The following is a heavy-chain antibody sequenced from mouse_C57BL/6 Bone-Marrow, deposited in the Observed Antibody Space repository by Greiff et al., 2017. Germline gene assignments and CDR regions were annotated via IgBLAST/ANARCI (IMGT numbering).Heavy chain of an antibody. V-gene: IGHV2-9*01. CDR1: GFSLTSSG. J-gene: IGHJ3*01. D-gene: IGHD2-2*01. CDR2: IWGGGST. Sequence: VKLVESGPGLVAPSQSLSITCTVSGFSLTSSGVDWVRQPPGKGLEWLGVIWGGGSTNYNSALISRLSISKDNSKSQVFLKMNSLQTDDTATYYCAKREVTTGFAYWGQGTLVTVSA. CDR3: AKREVTTGFAY.